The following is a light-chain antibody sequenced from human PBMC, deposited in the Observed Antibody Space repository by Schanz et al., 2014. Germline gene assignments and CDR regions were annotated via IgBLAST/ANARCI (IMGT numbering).Light chain of an antibody. CDR2: GNK. J-gene: IGLJ3*02. Sequence: QSVLTQPPSVSGAPGHRVTISCTGSSSNIGAGYDVHWYQQLPGTAPKLLMYGNKNRPSGVPDRFSGSKSGTSASLAITGLQAEDEADYYCQSYDTSLSGSVFGGGTKLTVL. CDR1: SSNIGAGYD. V-gene: IGLV1-40*01. CDR3: QSYDTSLSGSV.